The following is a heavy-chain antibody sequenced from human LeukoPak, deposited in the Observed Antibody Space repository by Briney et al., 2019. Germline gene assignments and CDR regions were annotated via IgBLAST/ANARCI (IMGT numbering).Heavy chain of an antibody. Sequence: ASVKVSCKASGYTFTSYGIGWVRQAPGQGLEWMGWISAYNGNTNYAQKLQGRVTMTADTSTSTAYMELRSLRSDDTAVYYCARGDYDILTGYYDRYYFDYWGQGTLVTVSS. D-gene: IGHD3-9*01. CDR1: GYTFTSYG. J-gene: IGHJ4*02. V-gene: IGHV1-18*01. CDR3: ARGDYDILTGYYDRYYFDY. CDR2: ISAYNGNT.